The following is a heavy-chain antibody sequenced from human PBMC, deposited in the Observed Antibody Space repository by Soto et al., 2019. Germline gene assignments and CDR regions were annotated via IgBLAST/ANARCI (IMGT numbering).Heavy chain of an antibody. J-gene: IGHJ4*02. CDR2: INPGNGDR. Sequence: QVQLVQSGAEVKKPGASVKVSCKASGYTFTIYPIHWVRQAPGQGLEWMGWINPGNGDRDCLQKFQGRLTVSRDTTASTAYMKLSSLTSEDTAVYYCARKDYYRSGIYYFDYWGQGTLVTVSS. CDR1: GYTFTIYP. V-gene: IGHV1-3*01. CDR3: ARKDYYRSGIYYFDY. D-gene: IGHD3-10*01.